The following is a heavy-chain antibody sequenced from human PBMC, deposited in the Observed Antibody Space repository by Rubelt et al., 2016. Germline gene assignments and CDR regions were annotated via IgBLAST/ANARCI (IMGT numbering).Heavy chain of an antibody. CDR2: INHSGST. Sequence: QVQLQQWGAGLLKPSETLSLTCAVYGGSFSIYYWSWIRQPPGKGLEWIGEINHSGSTNYNPSLKSRVTISVEPSKNQFSLKLSSVTAADTAVYYCARGGRYYGSGSYQRHNWFDPWGQGTLVTVSS. J-gene: IGHJ5*02. V-gene: IGHV4-34*01. CDR3: ARGGRYYGSGSYQRHNWFDP. D-gene: IGHD3-10*01. CDR1: GGSFSIYY.